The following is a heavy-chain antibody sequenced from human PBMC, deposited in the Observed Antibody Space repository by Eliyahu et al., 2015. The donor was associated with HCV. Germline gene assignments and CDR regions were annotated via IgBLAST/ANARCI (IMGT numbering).Heavy chain of an antibody. V-gene: IGHV3-15*01. CDR1: GFTFSNAW. CDR3: STLQVTSEYDF. J-gene: IGHJ4*02. Sequence: EVQXVESGGGLVKPGGSLRLSCAASGFTFSNAWMNWVRQAPGKGLEWFGRIKSKTDGGTTDFAAPVKGRFTISRDDSRNTLYLQMNNLKTEDTAVYYCSTLQVTSEYDFWGQGTLVTVSS. CDR2: IKSKTDGGTT. D-gene: IGHD2-21*02.